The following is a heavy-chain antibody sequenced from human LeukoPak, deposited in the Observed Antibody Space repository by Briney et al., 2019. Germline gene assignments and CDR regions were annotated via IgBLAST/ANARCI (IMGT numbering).Heavy chain of an antibody. CDR2: IVVGSGNT. Sequence: ASVKVSCEASGFTFTSSAMQWVRQARGQRLEWIGWIVVGSGNTNYAQKFQERVTITRDMSTSTAYMELSSLRSEDTAVYYCAAAGSVGATPFDYWGQGTLVTVSS. CDR3: AAAGSVGATPFDY. D-gene: IGHD1-26*01. CDR1: GFTFTSSA. J-gene: IGHJ4*02. V-gene: IGHV1-58*02.